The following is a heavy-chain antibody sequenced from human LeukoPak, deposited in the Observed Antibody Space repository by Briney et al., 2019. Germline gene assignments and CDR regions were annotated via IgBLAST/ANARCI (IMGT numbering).Heavy chain of an antibody. CDR1: GGSFSGYY. V-gene: IGHV4-34*01. Sequence: SETLSLTCAVYGGSFSGYYWSWIRQPPGKGLEWIGEINHSGSTNYNPSLKSRVTISVDKPKNQFSLKLSSVTAADTAVYYCASGDYDFDIWGQGTMVTVSS. J-gene: IGHJ3*02. D-gene: IGHD4-17*01. CDR2: INHSGST. CDR3: ASGDYDFDI.